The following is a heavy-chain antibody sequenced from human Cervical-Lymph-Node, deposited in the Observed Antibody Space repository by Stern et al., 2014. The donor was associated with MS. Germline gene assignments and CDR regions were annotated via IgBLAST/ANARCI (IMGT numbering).Heavy chain of an antibody. CDR1: GGSFSGYY. D-gene: IGHD1-26*01. V-gene: IGHV4-34*01. CDR2: VNHSGST. Sequence: QVQLQQWGAGLLKPSETLSLTCAVYGGSFSGYYWSWIRQPPGKGLEWIGEVNHSGSTHYKPSLKSRVTISVDTSKPQFPLKLTSVTAADTAVYYCAMYSGTYERAYWGQGTLVTVSS. CDR3: AMYSGTYERAY. J-gene: IGHJ4*02.